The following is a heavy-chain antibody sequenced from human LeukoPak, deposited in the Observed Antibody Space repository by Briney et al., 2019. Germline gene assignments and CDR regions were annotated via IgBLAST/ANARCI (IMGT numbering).Heavy chain of an antibody. D-gene: IGHD1-7*01. V-gene: IGHV1-2*02. CDR1: GYTFTGYY. Sequence: GASVNVSCKASGYTFTGYYMHWVRQAPGQEGEGMGWINPNSGGTNYAQKFQGRVTMTRDTSISTAYMELSRLRSDDTAVYYCARGSRELELHDYWGQGTLVTVSS. CDR3: ARGSRELELHDY. CDR2: INPNSGGT. J-gene: IGHJ4*02.